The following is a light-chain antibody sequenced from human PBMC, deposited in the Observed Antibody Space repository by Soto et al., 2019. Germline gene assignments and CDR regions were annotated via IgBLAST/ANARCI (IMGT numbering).Light chain of an antibody. J-gene: IGKJ2*01. CDR2: KAS. CDR3: QHYNSYPYT. Sequence: DIQMTQSPSTLSASVGDRVTITCRASQTISTWLAWYQQRPGKAPNLLIYKASSLESGVSSRFSGSGSGTEFTLTISNLQPYDFATYYCQHYNSYPYTFGQGTKLEIK. CDR1: QTISTW. V-gene: IGKV1-5*03.